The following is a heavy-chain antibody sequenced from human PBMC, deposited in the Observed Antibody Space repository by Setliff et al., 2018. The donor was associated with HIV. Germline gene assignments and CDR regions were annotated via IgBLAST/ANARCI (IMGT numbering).Heavy chain of an antibody. CDR3: ARSRRYYDSSGYYPGAFDI. CDR1: GASISSYY. V-gene: IGHV4-59*08. Sequence: SETLSLTCTVSGASISSYYWSWIRQPPGKGLEWIGYIYYSGSTNYNPSLKSRVTISVDTSKNQFSLKLSSATAADTAVYYCARSRRYYDSSGYYPGAFDIWGQGTVVTV. D-gene: IGHD3-22*01. J-gene: IGHJ3*02. CDR2: IYYSGST.